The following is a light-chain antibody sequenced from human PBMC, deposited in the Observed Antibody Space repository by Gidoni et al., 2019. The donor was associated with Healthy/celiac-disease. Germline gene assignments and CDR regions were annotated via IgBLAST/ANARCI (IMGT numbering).Light chain of an antibody. J-gene: IGKJ1*01. Sequence: EIVLTPSPGTLSLSPGERATLSCRASQSVSSSYLAWYQQKPGQAPRLLIYGASSRATGIPDRFSGSGSGTDFTLTISRLEPEDFAVYYCQQYGSSFRPFGQGTKVEIK. V-gene: IGKV3-20*01. CDR2: GAS. CDR1: QSVSSSY. CDR3: QQYGSSFRP.